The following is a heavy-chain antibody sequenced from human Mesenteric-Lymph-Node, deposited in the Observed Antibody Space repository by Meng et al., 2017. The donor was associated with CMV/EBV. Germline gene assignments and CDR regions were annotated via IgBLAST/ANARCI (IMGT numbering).Heavy chain of an antibody. Sequence: FSCYAMHWVRQAPGKGLEWVAVISYDGSNKSYADSVKGLFTISRDNSKNTLYLQMNSLRAEDTAVYYCARGWLQFPYYYYYHGMDVWGQGTTVTVSS. CDR3: ARGWLQFPYYYYYHGMDV. D-gene: IGHD5-24*01. J-gene: IGHJ6*02. CDR1: FSCYA. CDR2: ISYDGSNK. V-gene: IGHV3-30-3*01.